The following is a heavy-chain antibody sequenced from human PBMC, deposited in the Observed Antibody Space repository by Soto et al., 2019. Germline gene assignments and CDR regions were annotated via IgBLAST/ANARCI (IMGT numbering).Heavy chain of an antibody. J-gene: IGHJ6*02. V-gene: IGHV1-69*12. CDR1: GGTFSSYA. Sequence: QVQLVQSGAEVKKPGSSVKVSCKASGGTFSSYAISWVRQAPGQGLEWMGGIIPIFDTADYAKKFQGRVTITADEATSTAYTELSSLRSEDTAVYYCASHGITGTWVYYYGMDVWGQGTTVTVSS. CDR2: IIPIFDTA. CDR3: ASHGITGTWVYYYGMDV. D-gene: IGHD1-7*01.